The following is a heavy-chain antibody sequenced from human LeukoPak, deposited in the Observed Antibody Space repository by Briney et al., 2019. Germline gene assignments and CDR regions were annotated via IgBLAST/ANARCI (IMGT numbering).Heavy chain of an antibody. Sequence: SETLPLTCTVSGASSNSYYWSWIRQPPGKGLEWIGSYYSGSTNYNSSLKSRVTISVDTSKNQFSLMLSSVTAADTAVYYCATSRGSDGSGNYWGQGTLVTVSS. J-gene: IGHJ4*02. CDR3: ATSRGSDGSGNY. CDR1: GASSNSYY. D-gene: IGHD3-10*01. V-gene: IGHV4-59*01. CDR2: YYSGST.